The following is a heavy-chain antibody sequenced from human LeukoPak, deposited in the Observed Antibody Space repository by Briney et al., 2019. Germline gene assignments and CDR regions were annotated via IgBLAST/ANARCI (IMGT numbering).Heavy chain of an antibody. CDR2: IYSDNT. J-gene: IGHJ4*02. D-gene: IGHD3-10*01. V-gene: IGHV3-53*01. CDR3: ARSPEPYGSGSYYTYYFDY. Sequence: AGGSLRLSCTVSGFTVSSNSMSWVRQAPGKGLEWVSFIYSDNTHYSDSVKGRFTISRDNAKNTLYLQMNSLRAEDTAVYYCARSPEPYGSGSYYTYYFDYWGQGTLVTVSS. CDR1: GFTVSSNS.